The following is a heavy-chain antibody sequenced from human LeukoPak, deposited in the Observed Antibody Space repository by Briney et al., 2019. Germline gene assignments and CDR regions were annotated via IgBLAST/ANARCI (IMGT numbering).Heavy chain of an antibody. CDR3: ARSSPEVRGIIYYFYGMDV. J-gene: IGHJ6*02. D-gene: IGHD3-10*01. CDR1: GGSFSGYD. CDR2: INHSGSS. Sequence: SETLSLTCAVYGGSFSGYDWSWIRQAPGKGLEWIGEINHSGSSHYNPSLKSRVTISGDTSKNQFSLKLSSVTAADTAMYYCARSSPEVRGIIYYFYGMDVWGQGTTVTVSS. V-gene: IGHV4-34*01.